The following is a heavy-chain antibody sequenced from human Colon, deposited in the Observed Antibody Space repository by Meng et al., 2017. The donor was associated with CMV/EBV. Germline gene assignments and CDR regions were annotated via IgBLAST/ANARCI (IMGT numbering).Heavy chain of an antibody. CDR3: TTGSGDPPRGNWFDP. V-gene: IGHV3-15*01. J-gene: IGHJ5*02. CDR1: FAFSEAW. D-gene: IGHD1-26*01. Sequence: FAFSEAWMSWVRQAPGRGLAWVGRIKNKSDGGTTDYAAPVKGRFTISRDDSKNTLYLQMNSLKTEDTAVYYCTTGSGDPPRGNWFDPWGQGTLVTVSS. CDR2: IKNKSDGGTT.